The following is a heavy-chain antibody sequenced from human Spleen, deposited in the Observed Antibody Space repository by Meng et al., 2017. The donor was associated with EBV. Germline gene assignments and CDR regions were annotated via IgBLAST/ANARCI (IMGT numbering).Heavy chain of an antibody. Sequence: QGQWVQSGAGVKRPGSSVKVACKTSGGPFSSDAISWVRQAPGQGLEWLGGLIPMFGAPNYAQKFQGRVTITADESTSTHYMELSSLRSEDTAVYYCASESGRGYTPDYWGQGTLVTVSS. D-gene: IGHD3-10*01. CDR3: ASESGRGYTPDY. V-gene: IGHV1-69*12. CDR1: GGPFSSDA. J-gene: IGHJ4*02. CDR2: LIPMFGAP.